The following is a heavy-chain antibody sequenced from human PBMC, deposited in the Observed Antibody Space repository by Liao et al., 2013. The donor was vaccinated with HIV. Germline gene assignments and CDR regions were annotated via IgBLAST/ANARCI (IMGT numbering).Heavy chain of an antibody. Sequence: QVQLQESGPGLVKPSETLSLTCTVSGGSISSYYWSWIRQPAGKGLEWIGRIYTSGSTNYNPSLKSRVTMSVDTSKNQFSLKLSSVTAADTAVYYCARDSHEWLSTGDAFDIWGQGTMVTVSS. CDR2: IYTSGST. D-gene: IGHD3-3*01. J-gene: IGHJ3*02. CDR1: GGSISSYY. V-gene: IGHV4-4*07. CDR3: ARDSHEWLSTGDAFDI.